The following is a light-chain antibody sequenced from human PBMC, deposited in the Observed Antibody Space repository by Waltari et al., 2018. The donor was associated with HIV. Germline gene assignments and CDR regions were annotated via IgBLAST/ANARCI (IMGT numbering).Light chain of an antibody. J-gene: IGKJ2*01. Sequence: DIVLTQSPDTLSLSPGEGATLSCRHSQSVSNRYVVWYQQTPGQAPRLLIYGSSTRATGIPDRFSGSGSGTDFTLTINRLEPEDFAVYYCQHYGSSPPYTFGQGTKLEVK. V-gene: IGKV3-20*01. CDR2: GSS. CDR1: QSVSNRY. CDR3: QHYGSSPPYT.